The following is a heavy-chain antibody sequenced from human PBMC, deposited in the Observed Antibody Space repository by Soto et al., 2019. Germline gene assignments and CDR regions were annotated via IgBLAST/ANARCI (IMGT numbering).Heavy chain of an antibody. CDR1: GGSISSYY. V-gene: IGHV4-59*01. D-gene: IGHD3-10*01. CDR2: IYYSGST. J-gene: IGHJ4*02. Sequence: SETLSLTCTVSGGSISSYYWSWIRQPPGKGLEWIGYIYYSGSTNYNPSLKSRVTISVDTSKNQFSLKLSSVTAADTAVYYCTTVLVSRFGELVYWGQGTLVTVSS. CDR3: TTVLVSRFGELVY.